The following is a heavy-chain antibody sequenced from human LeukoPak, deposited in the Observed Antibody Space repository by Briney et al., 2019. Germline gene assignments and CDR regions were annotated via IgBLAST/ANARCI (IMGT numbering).Heavy chain of an antibody. J-gene: IGHJ4*02. CDR2: IHASGST. CDR3: ASGRRFSGSSSGLSYYFDY. D-gene: IGHD6-19*01. CDR1: GRSSSIYY. Sequence: PSETLSLTCSVSGRSSSIYYWSWIRQTPGKGLEWIGYIHASGSTNYNPSLKSRVTISLDTSKKQFSLKLSSVTAADTAVYYCASGRRFSGSSSGLSYYFDYWGQGSLVTVSS. V-gene: IGHV4-59*01.